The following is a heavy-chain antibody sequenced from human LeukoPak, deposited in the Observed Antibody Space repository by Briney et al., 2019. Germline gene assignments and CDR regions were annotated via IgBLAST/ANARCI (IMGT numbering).Heavy chain of an antibody. J-gene: IGHJ4*02. CDR1: GFIVSSNY. V-gene: IGHV3-53*01. CDR3: ARYYYDSSGYPYYFDY. Sequence: PGGSLRLSCAASGFIVSSNYMSWVRQAPGKGLGWVSVIYSGGSTYYADSVKGRFTISRDNSKNTLYLQMNSLRAEDTAVYYCARYYYDSSGYPYYFDYWGQGTLVTVSS. D-gene: IGHD3-22*01. CDR2: IYSGGST.